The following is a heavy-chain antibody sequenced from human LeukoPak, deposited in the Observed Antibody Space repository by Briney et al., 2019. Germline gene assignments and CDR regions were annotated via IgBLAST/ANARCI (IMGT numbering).Heavy chain of an antibody. V-gene: IGHV3-9*01. CDR3: AKDSSGSYPNWFDP. CDR2: ISWNSGSI. D-gene: IGHD1-26*01. CDR1: GFTFDDYA. J-gene: IGHJ5*02. Sequence: GGSLRLSCAASGFTFDDYAMHWVRHAPGKGLEWVSGISWNSGSIGYADSVKGRFTISRDNAKNSLYLQMNSLRAEDTALYYCAKDSSGSYPNWFDPWGQGTLVTVSS.